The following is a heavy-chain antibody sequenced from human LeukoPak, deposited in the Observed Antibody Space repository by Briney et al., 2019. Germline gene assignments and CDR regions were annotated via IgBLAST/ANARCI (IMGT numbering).Heavy chain of an antibody. D-gene: IGHD5-12*01. CDR2: INQDGSGK. J-gene: IGHJ4*02. CDR3: ARIGYSGYNFDY. CDR1: GFTFGDYA. V-gene: IGHV3-7*01. Sequence: PGGSLRLSCTASGFTFGDYALSWVRQAPGKGLEWVANINQDGSGKYYVDSVKGRFTISRDNAKNSLYLQMNSLRAEDTAVYYCARIGYSGYNFDYWGQGTLVTVSS.